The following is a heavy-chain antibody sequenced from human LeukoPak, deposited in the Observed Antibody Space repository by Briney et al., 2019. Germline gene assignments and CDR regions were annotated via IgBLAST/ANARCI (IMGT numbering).Heavy chain of an antibody. D-gene: IGHD2-2*01. CDR1: GGSISSGGYY. V-gene: IGHV4-31*03. CDR2: IYYSGST. J-gene: IGHJ4*02. Sequence: SQTLSLTCTVSGGSISSGGYYWSWIRQHPGKGLEWIGYIYYSGSTYYNPSLKSRVTISVDTSKNQFSLKLSSVTAADTAVYYCARELDIVVVPAAAFDYWGQGTLVTVSS. CDR3: ARELDIVVVPAAAFDY.